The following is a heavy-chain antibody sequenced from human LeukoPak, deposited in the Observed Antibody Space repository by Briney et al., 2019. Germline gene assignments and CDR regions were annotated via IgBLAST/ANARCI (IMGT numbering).Heavy chain of an antibody. D-gene: IGHD3-10*01. CDR1: GYTFTSYG. V-gene: IGHV1-18*01. CDR3: ARDQEYYYGSGSYRSIDY. CDR2: ISAHNGNT. J-gene: IGHJ4*02. Sequence: ASVKVSCKASGYTFTSYGISWVRQAPGQGLEWMGWISAHNGNTNYAQKLQGRVTMTTDTSTSTAYVELRSLRSDDTAVYYCARDQEYYYGSGSYRSIDYWGQGTLVTVSS.